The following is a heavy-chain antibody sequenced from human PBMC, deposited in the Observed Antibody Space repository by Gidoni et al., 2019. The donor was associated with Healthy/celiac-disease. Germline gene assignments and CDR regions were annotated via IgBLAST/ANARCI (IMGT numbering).Heavy chain of an antibody. CDR3: ARDEITIFGVAANWFDP. Sequence: QVQLVQSGAEVKKPGASVKVSCKASGYTFTSYGISWVRHAPGQGLEWMGWISAYNGNTNYAQKLQGRVTMTTDTSTSTAYMELRSLRSDDPAVYYCARDEITIFGVAANWFDPWGQGTLVTVSS. D-gene: IGHD3-3*01. CDR1: GYTFTSYG. CDR2: ISAYNGNT. J-gene: IGHJ5*02. V-gene: IGHV1-18*04.